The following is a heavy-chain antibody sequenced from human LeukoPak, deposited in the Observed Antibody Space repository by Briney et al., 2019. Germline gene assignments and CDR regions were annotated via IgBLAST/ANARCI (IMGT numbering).Heavy chain of an antibody. CDR1: GGSISSSSYY. CDR3: ARHGLERLPFSGDY. Sequence: PSEALSLTCTVSGGSISSSSYYWGWIRQPPGKGLEWIGSIYYSGSTYYNPSLKSRVTISVDTSKNQFSLKLSSVTAADTAVYYCARHGLERLPFSGDYWGQGTLVTVSS. J-gene: IGHJ4*02. CDR2: IYYSGST. V-gene: IGHV4-39*01. D-gene: IGHD6-25*01.